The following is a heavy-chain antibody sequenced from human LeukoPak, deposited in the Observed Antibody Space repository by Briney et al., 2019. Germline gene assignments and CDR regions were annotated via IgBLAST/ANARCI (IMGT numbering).Heavy chain of an antibody. V-gene: IGHV3-9*01. CDR2: ISWNSGSI. CDR1: GFTFDDYD. D-gene: IGHD6-13*01. Sequence: GGSLRLSCAATGFTFDDYDMHWVRQAPGKGLEWVSGISWNSGSIGYANSVKGRFTISRDNAKNSLYLQMNSLRAEDTALYYCAKDIDSSWYSAFDIWGQGTMVTVSS. CDR3: AKDIDSSWYSAFDI. J-gene: IGHJ3*02.